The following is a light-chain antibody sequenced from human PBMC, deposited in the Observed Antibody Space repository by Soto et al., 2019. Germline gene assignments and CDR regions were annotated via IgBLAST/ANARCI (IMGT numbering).Light chain of an antibody. J-gene: IGLJ3*02. CDR1: SSDVGGFNY. CDR2: DVT. V-gene: IGLV2-14*03. CDR3: SSYAASNNFYFV. Sequence: QSALTQPASVSGSPGQSITISCTGTSSDVGGFNYVSWYQQHPGKAPKLMIYDVTNRPSGVSYRFSGSKSGNTASLTVSGLQAEDEADYYCSSYAASNNFYFVFGGGTKLTVL.